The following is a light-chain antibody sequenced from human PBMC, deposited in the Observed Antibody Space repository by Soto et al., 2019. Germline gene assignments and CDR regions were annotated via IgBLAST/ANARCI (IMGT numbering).Light chain of an antibody. Sequence: DVQITQSPSSLSASVGDRFTIACRPSQPIGNYLTWYPPKPGEAPKVLIFAASSLRSGVPSRFSGSGYGTDFTLTINNLHPEDSATYYCQQTHAVPLTFGQGTRLEI. CDR2: AAS. CDR3: QQTHAVPLT. J-gene: IGKJ5*01. CDR1: QPIGNY. V-gene: IGKV1-39*01.